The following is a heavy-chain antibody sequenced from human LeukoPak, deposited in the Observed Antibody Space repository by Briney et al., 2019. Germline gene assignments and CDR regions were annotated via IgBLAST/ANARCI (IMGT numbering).Heavy chain of an antibody. CDR2: IYYSGST. CDR3: AREPAAILGYYYYMYG. D-gene: IGHD2-2*02. J-gene: IGHJ6*03. V-gene: IGHV4-59*01. Sequence: PSEPLSLTCPVSGGSISSYNWSWIRQPPGKGLEWIGNIYYSGSTNYTPSLKSRVTPSLDTTKNHLSLCLRSVSAADTAVCFSAREPAAILGYYYYMYGWGKGTTVTVSS. CDR1: GGSISSYN.